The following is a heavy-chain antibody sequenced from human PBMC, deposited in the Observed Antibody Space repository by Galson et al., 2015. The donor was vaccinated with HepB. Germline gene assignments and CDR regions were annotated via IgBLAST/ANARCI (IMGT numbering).Heavy chain of an antibody. J-gene: IGHJ2*01. V-gene: IGHV4-59*13. D-gene: IGHD5-12*01. CDR2: IYHTGIL. Sequence: SETLSLTCSVPADSIRNDYWSWVRQPPGKGLEALEWIGYIYHTGILNYNPSLKSRVTISLDTSNNQFSLNLNSVTAADTAIYYCAKGGSSWSSYDWFFPLWGRGTLVTVSS. CDR1: ADSIRNDY. CDR3: AKGGSSWSSYDWFFPL.